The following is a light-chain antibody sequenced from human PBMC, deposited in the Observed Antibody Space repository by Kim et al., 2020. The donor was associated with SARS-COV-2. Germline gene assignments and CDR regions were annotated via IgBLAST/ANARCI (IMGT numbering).Light chain of an antibody. CDR1: GGCIDDNY. CDR3: QSYNRDNVL. J-gene: IGLJ2*01. CDR2: EDD. V-gene: IGLV6-57*03. Sequence: GKTVTISCTRSGGCIDDNYVQWYQQRPGGVPTTVIYEDDQRPSGVSDRFSGSIDNSSNSASLTISGLRTEDEADYYCQSYNRDNVLFGGGTQLTVL.